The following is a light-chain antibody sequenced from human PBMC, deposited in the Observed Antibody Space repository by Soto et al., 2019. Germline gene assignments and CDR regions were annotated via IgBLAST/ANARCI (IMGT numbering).Light chain of an antibody. CDR2: EVS. CDR3: TSYTSKSSLYV. Sequence: QSVLTQPASVSGSPGQSVTISCTGTSSDVGDYNYVCWYQQHPGRAPKLLIFEVSNRPSGVSDRFSGSKSGNTASLIISGLQAEVEATYYCTSYTSKSSLYVFGTGTKVTVL. CDR1: SSDVGDYNY. J-gene: IGLJ1*01. V-gene: IGLV2-14*01.